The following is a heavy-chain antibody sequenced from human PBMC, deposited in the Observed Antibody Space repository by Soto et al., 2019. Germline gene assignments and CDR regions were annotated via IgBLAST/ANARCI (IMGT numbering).Heavy chain of an antibody. V-gene: IGHV1-3*01. Sequence: ASVKVSCKASGYTFTSYAMHWVRQAPGQRLEWMGWINAGNGNTKYSQKFQGRVTITRDTSASTAYMELSSLRSEDTAVYYCARILVYYYGYSGYPYGMDVWRQGTTVTVSS. D-gene: IGHD3-22*01. J-gene: IGHJ6*02. CDR1: GYTFTSYA. CDR2: INAGNGNT. CDR3: ARILVYYYGYSGYPYGMDV.